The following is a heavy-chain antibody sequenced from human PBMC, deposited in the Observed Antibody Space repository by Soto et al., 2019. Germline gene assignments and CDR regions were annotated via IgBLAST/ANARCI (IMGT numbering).Heavy chain of an antibody. CDR2: ISTNNGNT. D-gene: IGHD6-13*01. CDR1: GYTFTSYG. CDR3: ARHTSSWPFDY. Sequence: QVQLVQSGAEVKKPGASVKVSCKASGYTFTSYGMSWVRQAPGQGPEWMGWISTNNGNTNYAQKIRGRVTMTTDTSTSTAYMELRSLRSDDTAVYYCARHTSSWPFDYWGQGTLVTVSS. J-gene: IGHJ4*02. V-gene: IGHV1-18*01.